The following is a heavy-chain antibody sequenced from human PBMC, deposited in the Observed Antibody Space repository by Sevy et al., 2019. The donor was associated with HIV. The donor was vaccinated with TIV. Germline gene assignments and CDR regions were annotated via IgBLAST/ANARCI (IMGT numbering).Heavy chain of an antibody. Sequence: GGSLRLSCAASGFTFSNYGIHWVRQAPGKGLEWVAVIRYDGSNKYYEDSVKGRFTISRDNSKNTLYLQINSLRAEDTAVYYCARGPLRDCSSSSGDEGDNYYYGMDVWGQGTTVTVSS. CDR1: GFTFSNYG. J-gene: IGHJ6*02. V-gene: IGHV3-33*01. CDR3: ARGPLRDCSSSSGDEGDNYYYGMDV. D-gene: IGHD2-2*01. CDR2: IRYDGSNK.